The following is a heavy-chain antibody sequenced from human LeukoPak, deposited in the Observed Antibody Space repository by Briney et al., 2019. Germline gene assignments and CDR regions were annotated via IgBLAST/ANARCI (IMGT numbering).Heavy chain of an antibody. CDR2: IYYSGST. CDR3: ARDLVGLLDY. V-gene: IGHV4-59*01. D-gene: IGHD2-8*02. J-gene: IGHJ4*02. CDR1: GGSISSYY. Sequence: NASETLSLTCTVSGGSISSYYWSWIRQPPGKGLEWIGYIYYSGSTNYNPSLKSRVTISVDTSKNQFSLKLSTVTAADTAVYYCARDLVGLLDYWGQGTLVTVSS.